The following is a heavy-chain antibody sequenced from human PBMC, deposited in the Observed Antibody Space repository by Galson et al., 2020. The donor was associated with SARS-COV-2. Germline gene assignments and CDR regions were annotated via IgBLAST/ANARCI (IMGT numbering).Heavy chain of an antibody. J-gene: IGHJ4*02. CDR3: ARVETLPPPIDY. CDR1: GFPFSSYG. CDR2: ISYDGSNK. Sequence: GESLKISCPASGFPFSSYGMHWVRQAPGKGLEWVAVISYDGSNKYYADSVKGRFTISRDNSKNTLYLQMNSLRAEDTAVYYCARVETLPPPIDYWGQGTLVTVSS. V-gene: IGHV3-30*03. D-gene: IGHD1-26*01.